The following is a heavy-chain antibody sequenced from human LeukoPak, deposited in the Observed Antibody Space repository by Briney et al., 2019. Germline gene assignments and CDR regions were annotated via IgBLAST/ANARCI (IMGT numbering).Heavy chain of an antibody. CDR3: ARGGVGAIAFDI. CDR1: GYTFTGYY. Sequence: ASVKVSCKASGYTFTGYYMHWVRQAPGQGLEWMGWINPNSGGTNYAQKFQGRVTMTRDTSISTAYMELSSLRSEDTAVYYCARGGVGAIAFDIWGQGTMVTVSS. D-gene: IGHD1-26*01. J-gene: IGHJ3*02. CDR2: INPNSGGT. V-gene: IGHV1-2*02.